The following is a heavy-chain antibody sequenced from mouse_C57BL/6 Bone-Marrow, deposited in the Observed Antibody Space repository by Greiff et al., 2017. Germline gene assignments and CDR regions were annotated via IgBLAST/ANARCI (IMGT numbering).Heavy chain of an antibody. CDR3: AFRWS. CDR1: GYTFTDYY. Sequence: VRLQQSGAELVRPGASVKLSCKASGYTFTDYYINWVKQRPGQGLEWIARIYPGSGNTYYNEKFKGKATLTAEKSSSTAYMQLSSLTSEDSAVYFCAFRWSWGTGTTVTVSA. J-gene: IGHJ1*03. V-gene: IGHV1-76*01. CDR2: IYPGSGNT. D-gene: IGHD2-3*01.